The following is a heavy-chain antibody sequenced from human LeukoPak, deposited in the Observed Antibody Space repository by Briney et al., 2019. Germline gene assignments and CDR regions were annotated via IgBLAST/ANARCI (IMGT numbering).Heavy chain of an antibody. V-gene: IGHV3-74*01. CDR2: IKSDGSTT. J-gene: IGHJ4*02. D-gene: IGHD4/OR15-4a*01. Sequence: PGGSLRLSCAGSGFTFSSYWMHWVRQAPGKGLVWVSRIKSDGSTTTYADSVKGRFTISRDNAKNTLYLQMNSLRSDDTAVYYCTRDYGAALEFRGQETLVIVSS. CDR3: TRDYGAALEF. CDR1: GFTFSSYW.